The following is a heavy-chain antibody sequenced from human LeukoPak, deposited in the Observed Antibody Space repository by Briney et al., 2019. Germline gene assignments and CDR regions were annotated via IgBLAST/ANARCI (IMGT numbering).Heavy chain of an antibody. CDR1: GYTFTSYG. CDR3: ARDLIAAAGPLYYYYYGMDV. CDR2: ISAYNGNT. Sequence: ASVKVSCKASGYTFTSYGISWVRQAPGQGLEWMGWISAYNGNTNYAQKPQGRVTMTTDTSTSTAYMELRSLRSDDTAVYYCARDLIAAAGPLYYYYYGMDVWGKGTTVTVSS. V-gene: IGHV1-18*04. J-gene: IGHJ6*04. D-gene: IGHD6-13*01.